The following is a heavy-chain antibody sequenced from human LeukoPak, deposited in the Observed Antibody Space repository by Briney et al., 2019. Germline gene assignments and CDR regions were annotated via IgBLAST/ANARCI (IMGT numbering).Heavy chain of an antibody. D-gene: IGHD3-10*01. CDR2: ISYDGNNK. V-gene: IGHV3-30*03. CDR3: ARDGGQGTMVRGPKGAFDI. J-gene: IGHJ3*02. CDR1: GYTFTHYG. Sequence: GGSLRLSCVISGYTFTHYGFHWVRQAPGKALEWVAFISYDGNNKYEDSVKGRFTISRDNAKNSLYLQMNSLRAEDTAVYYCARDGGQGTMVRGPKGAFDIWGQGTMVTVSS.